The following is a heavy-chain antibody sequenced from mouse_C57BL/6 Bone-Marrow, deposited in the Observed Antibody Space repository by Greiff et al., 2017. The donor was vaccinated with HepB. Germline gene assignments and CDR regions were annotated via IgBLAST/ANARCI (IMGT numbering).Heavy chain of an antibody. J-gene: IGHJ3*01. CDR1: GYTFTSYG. Sequence: QVQLQQSGAELARPGASVKLSCKASGYTFTSYGISWVKQRTGQGLAWIGEIYPRSGNTYYNEKFKGKATLTADKSSSTAYMELRSLTSEDSAVYFCASPLYGSSWAWFAYWGQGTLVTVSA. CDR2: IYPRSGNT. V-gene: IGHV1-81*01. CDR3: ASPLYGSSWAWFAY. D-gene: IGHD1-1*01.